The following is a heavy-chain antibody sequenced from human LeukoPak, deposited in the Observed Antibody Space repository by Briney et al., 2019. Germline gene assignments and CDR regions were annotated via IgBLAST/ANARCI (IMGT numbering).Heavy chain of an antibody. CDR3: ARGLPATLLDY. Sequence: WGSLRLSCAASGFTFSDYYMSWIRQAPGKGLEWVSYISSSDTTIYYADSVKGRFTISRDNAKNSLYLQVNSLRVEDTAVYYCARGLPATLLDYWGQGTLVTVSS. J-gene: IGHJ4*02. D-gene: IGHD2-2*01. CDR1: GFTFSDYY. CDR2: ISSSDTTI. V-gene: IGHV3-11*01.